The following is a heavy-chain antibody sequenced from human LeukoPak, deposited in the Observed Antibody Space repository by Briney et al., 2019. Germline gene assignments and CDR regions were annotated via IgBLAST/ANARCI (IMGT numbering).Heavy chain of an antibody. CDR1: GFTVITND. CDR3: ARGVEPLAANTLAY. Sequence: GGSLRLSCAASGFTVITNDMTWVRQAPGKGLEWVSVLYSGGNTKYADSVQGRFTISRDNSKNTLYLVMNSLSPDDTAVYYCARGVEPLAANTLAYWGQGTLVTVSS. D-gene: IGHD1-14*01. V-gene: IGHV3-53*01. J-gene: IGHJ4*02. CDR2: LYSGGNT.